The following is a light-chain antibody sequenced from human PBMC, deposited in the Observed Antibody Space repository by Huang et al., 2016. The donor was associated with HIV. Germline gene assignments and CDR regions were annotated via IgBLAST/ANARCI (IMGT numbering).Light chain of an antibody. CDR1: QSVSSY. V-gene: IGKV3-11*01. CDR3: QQRSNWRT. CDR2: DAS. J-gene: IGKJ5*01. Sequence: EIVLTQSPATLSLSPGERATLPCRASQSVSSYLAWYKQKPGQAPRLLIYDASNRATGIPARFSGSGSGTDFTLTISSLEPEDFAVYYCQQRSNWRTFGQGTRLEIK.